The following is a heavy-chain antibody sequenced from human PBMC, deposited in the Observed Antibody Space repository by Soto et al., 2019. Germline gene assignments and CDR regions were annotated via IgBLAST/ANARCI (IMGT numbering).Heavy chain of an antibody. Sequence: SETLSLTCTVSGGSISSSSYYWGWIRQPPGKGLEWIGSIYYSGSTYYNPSLKSRVTISVDTSKNQFSLKLSSVTATDTAVYYCARETDSSGHYYGREDDYWGQGTLVTVSS. D-gene: IGHD3-22*01. CDR3: ARETDSSGHYYGREDDY. CDR2: IYYSGST. V-gene: IGHV4-39*02. CDR1: GGSISSSSYY. J-gene: IGHJ4*02.